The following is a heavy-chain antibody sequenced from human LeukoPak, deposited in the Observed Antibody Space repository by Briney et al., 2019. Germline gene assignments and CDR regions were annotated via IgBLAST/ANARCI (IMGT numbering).Heavy chain of an antibody. CDR2: INPSGGST. CDR3: ARDGGMVYGDYVGVFGYHDF. Sequence: ASVKVSCKAAGYTFTSYYMHWVRQAAGQGLEWMGVINPSGGSTSYAQKFQGRLTMTRDTSTSTVYMELSSLRSEDTAVYYCARDGGMVYGDYVGVFGYHDFWGQGTLVTVSS. V-gene: IGHV1-46*01. J-gene: IGHJ4*02. CDR1: GYTFTSYY. D-gene: IGHD4-17*01.